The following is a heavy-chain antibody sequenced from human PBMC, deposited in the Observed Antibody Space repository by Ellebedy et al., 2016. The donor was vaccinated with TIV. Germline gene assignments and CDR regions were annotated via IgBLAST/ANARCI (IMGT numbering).Heavy chain of an antibody. Sequence: GGSLRLSXAASGFTVRNNYMSWVRQAPGKGLEWVSVIYTGGTTHYADSVKGRFAHSRDNSKNTLYLQMSSLRAEDTAVYYCARGVTYGEDYYHYYMDVWGKGTTVTVSS. V-gene: IGHV3-53*01. J-gene: IGHJ6*03. CDR2: IYTGGTT. D-gene: IGHD4-17*01. CDR1: GFTVRNNY. CDR3: ARGVTYGEDYYHYYMDV.